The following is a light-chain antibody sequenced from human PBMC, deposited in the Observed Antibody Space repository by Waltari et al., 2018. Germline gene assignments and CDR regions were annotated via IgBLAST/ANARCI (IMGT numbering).Light chain of an antibody. Sequence: DVVMTQSPLSLPVTLGQPASISCRSSQSLVHSDGKTYLNWFHQRPGQSPRRLIYKVSNRDSGVPDRFSGSGSGTDFTLKISRVEAEDVGVYYCMQGTHRPWTFGQGTKVEIK. V-gene: IGKV2-30*02. CDR1: QSLVHSDGKTY. CDR2: KVS. J-gene: IGKJ1*01. CDR3: MQGTHRPWT.